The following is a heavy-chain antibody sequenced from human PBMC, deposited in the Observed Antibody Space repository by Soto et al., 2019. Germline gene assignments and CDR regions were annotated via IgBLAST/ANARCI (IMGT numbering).Heavy chain of an antibody. Sequence: GGSLRLSCAASGCTFSSYAMSWVRQAPGKGLEWVSAISGSGGSTYYADSVKGRFTISRDNSKNTLYLQMNSLRAEDTAVYYCAKVLSALGSQIEVAGSIDYWGQGTLVTVSS. CDR1: GCTFSSYA. V-gene: IGHV3-23*01. CDR2: ISGSGGST. J-gene: IGHJ4*02. CDR3: AKVLSALGSQIEVAGSIDY. D-gene: IGHD6-19*01.